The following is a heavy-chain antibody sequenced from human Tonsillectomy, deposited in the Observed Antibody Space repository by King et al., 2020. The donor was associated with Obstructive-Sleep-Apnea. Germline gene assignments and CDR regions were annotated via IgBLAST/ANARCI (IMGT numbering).Heavy chain of an antibody. CDR3: ARDKSTTIYGLDV. J-gene: IGHJ6*02. CDR2: IYYRGSA. Sequence: QLQESGPGLVKPSETLSLTCTVSGGSISRSNHYWGWIRQPPGKGLEGIGSIYYRGSAYYNPSLKSPVTVPVDTSKNQFSLKVRFVTAADTAVYFCARDKSTTIYGLDVWGQGTTVTVSS. D-gene: IGHD5/OR15-5a*01. V-gene: IGHV4-39*07. CDR1: GGSISRSNHY.